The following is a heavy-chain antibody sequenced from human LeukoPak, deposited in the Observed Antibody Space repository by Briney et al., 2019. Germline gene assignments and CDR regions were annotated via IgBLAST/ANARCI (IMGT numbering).Heavy chain of an antibody. Sequence: GGSLRLSCATSGFTFSTFWMHWVRQAPGKGLVWVSRINHDGSSTNYADSVKGRFTISRDNAKNTLYLQMNSLRAEDTAVYYCARGQWLVRGVYFDYWGQGTLVTVSS. CDR3: ARGQWLVRGVYFDY. CDR2: INHDGSST. J-gene: IGHJ4*02. D-gene: IGHD6-19*01. V-gene: IGHV3-74*01. CDR1: GFTFSTFW.